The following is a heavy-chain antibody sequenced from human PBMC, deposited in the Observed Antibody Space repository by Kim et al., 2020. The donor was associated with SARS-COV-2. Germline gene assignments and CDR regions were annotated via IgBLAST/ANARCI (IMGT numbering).Heavy chain of an antibody. Sequence: SVKVSCKASGFTFTSSAVQWVRQARGQRLEWIGWIVVGSGNTNYAQKFQERVTITRDMSTSTAYMELSSLRSEDTAVYYCAAEGCSSTSCYDYYYYGMDVWGQGTTVTVSS. CDR2: IVVGSGNT. J-gene: IGHJ6*02. CDR3: AAEGCSSTSCYDYYYYGMDV. V-gene: IGHV1-58*01. CDR1: GFTFTSSA. D-gene: IGHD2-2*01.